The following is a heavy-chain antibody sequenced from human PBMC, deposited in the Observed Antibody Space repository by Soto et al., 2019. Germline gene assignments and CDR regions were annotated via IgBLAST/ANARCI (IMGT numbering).Heavy chain of an antibody. CDR2: ISGGGDTT. J-gene: IGHJ4*02. Sequence: EVQLLESGGGLVQPGWSLRLSCAASGLTFNNYAMTWVRQAPGKGLEWVSAISGGGDTTSYADSVKGRFTVSRDGSKNTLYLQMSSLRAEDTALYYCAKGRGGSGSLTPRVDFWGQGTLVTVSS. CDR3: AKGRGGSGSLTPRVDF. V-gene: IGHV3-23*01. CDR1: GLTFNNYA. D-gene: IGHD3-10*01.